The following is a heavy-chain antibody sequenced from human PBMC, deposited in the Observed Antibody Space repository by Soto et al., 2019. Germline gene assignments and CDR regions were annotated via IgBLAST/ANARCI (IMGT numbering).Heavy chain of an antibody. CDR2: MNPNRGNT. V-gene: IGHV1-8*01. J-gene: IGHJ6*04. Sequence: AASVKVSXKASGYTFTSYDINWVRQATGQGLEWMGWMNPNRGNTGDAQKFQGRVTMTRNTSISTAYMELSSLRSEDTAVYYCARGLWGASPPLGLDVWGKGTTVTVSS. D-gene: IGHD2-21*01. CDR1: GYTFTSYD. CDR3: ARGLWGASPPLGLDV.